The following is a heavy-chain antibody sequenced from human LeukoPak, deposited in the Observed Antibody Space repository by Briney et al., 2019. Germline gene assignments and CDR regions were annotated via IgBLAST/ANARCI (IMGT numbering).Heavy chain of an antibody. J-gene: IGHJ4*02. CDR1: GYSISSGYY. V-gene: IGHV4-38-2*02. CDR3: ASGGGYNWNLYYFDY. CDR2: IYHSGST. D-gene: IGHD1-7*01. Sequence: SETLSLTCTVSGYSISSGYYWGWIRPPPGKGLEWIGSIYHSGSTYYNPSLKSRVTVSVDTSKNQFSLKLSSVTAADTAVYYCASGGGYNWNLYYFDYWGQGTLVTVSS.